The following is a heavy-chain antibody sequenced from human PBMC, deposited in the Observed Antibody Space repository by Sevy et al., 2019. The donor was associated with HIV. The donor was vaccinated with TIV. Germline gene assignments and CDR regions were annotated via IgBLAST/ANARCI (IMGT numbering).Heavy chain of an antibody. V-gene: IGHV4-34*01. CDR1: GGSFSGYY. D-gene: IGHD2-2*01. J-gene: IGHJ3*02. CDR3: ARHCSSTSCSHSFDI. CDR2: INHSGST. Sequence: SETLSLTCAVYGGSFSGYYWSWFRQPPGKGLEWIGEINHSGSTNYNPSLKSRVTISIGTSKNQFSLKRSSVTAAETAVYYCARHCSSTSCSHSFDIWGQGTMVTVSS.